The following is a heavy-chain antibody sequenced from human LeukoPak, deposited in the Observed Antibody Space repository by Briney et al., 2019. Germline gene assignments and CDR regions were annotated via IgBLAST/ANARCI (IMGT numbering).Heavy chain of an antibody. CDR2: ISGSGGST. CDR1: GFIFSSYA. CDR3: ARDAYCTSASCRRDFDS. J-gene: IGHJ4*02. Sequence: PGGSLRLSCAASGFIFSSYAMSWVRQAPGKGLEWVSTISGSGGSTYYADSVKGRFTISRDNSKSTLYLQMDSLRAEDTAVYYCARDAYCTSASCRRDFDSWGQGTLVTVSS. V-gene: IGHV3-23*01. D-gene: IGHD2-2*01.